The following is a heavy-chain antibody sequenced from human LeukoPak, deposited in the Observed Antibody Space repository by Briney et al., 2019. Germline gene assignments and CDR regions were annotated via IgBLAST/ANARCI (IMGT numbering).Heavy chain of an antibody. Sequence: GGSLRLSCAASGLTFSDYYMSWIRQAPGRGLEWVSYISSSGSTIYYADSVKGRFTISRDNAKNSLYLQMNSLRAEDTAVYYCARVRLPTRYYYDSSGYYFDYWGQGTLVTVSS. J-gene: IGHJ4*02. CDR2: ISSSGSTI. CDR1: GLTFSDYY. V-gene: IGHV3-11*01. D-gene: IGHD3-22*01. CDR3: ARVRLPTRYYYDSSGYYFDY.